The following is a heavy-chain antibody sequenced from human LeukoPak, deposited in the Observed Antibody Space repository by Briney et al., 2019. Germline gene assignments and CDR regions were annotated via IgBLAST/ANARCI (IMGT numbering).Heavy chain of an antibody. D-gene: IGHD4-17*01. CDR3: ARVGFDYGDAFDI. V-gene: IGHV3-7*01. CDR1: GFTFSSYW. CDR2: IKQDGSEK. Sequence: GGSLRLSCAASGFTFSSYWMSWVRQAPGKGLEWVADIKQDGSEKYYVDSVKGRFTISRDNAKNSLYLQMNSLRAEDTAVYYCARVGFDYGDAFDIWGQGTMVTVSS. J-gene: IGHJ3*02.